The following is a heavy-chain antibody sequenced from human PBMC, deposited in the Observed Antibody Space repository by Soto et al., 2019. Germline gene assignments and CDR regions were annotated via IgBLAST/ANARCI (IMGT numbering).Heavy chain of an antibody. CDR3: ARYKDAYNYGPFDY. Sequence: ASVKVSCKASGGTLSTYAINWVRQAPGQGLEWMAGIIPVFGTANYAQKFQGRVTITADESTSTAYMELSSVRSEDTAVYYCARYKDAYNYGPFDYWGQGTLVTVSS. V-gene: IGHV1-69*13. J-gene: IGHJ4*02. CDR1: GGTLSTYA. CDR2: IIPVFGTA. D-gene: IGHD3-16*01.